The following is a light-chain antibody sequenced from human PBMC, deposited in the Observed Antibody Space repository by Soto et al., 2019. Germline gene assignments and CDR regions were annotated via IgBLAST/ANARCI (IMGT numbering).Light chain of an antibody. CDR2: EVS. V-gene: IGKV2D-29*01. CDR1: QSLLHSDGKTY. Sequence: DIVMTQTPLSLSVTPGQPASISCKSSQSLLHSDGKTYLYWYLQKAGQPPQLLIYEVSNRFLGVXDXXSGSGSGTDFTLKISRMEAEDVGVYYCMQSIQLPWTFGQGTKVEIK. J-gene: IGKJ1*01. CDR3: MQSIQLPWT.